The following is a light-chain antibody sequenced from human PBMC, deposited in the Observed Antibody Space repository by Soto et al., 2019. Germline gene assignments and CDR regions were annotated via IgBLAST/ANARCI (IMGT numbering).Light chain of an antibody. V-gene: IGLV2-14*01. Sequence: QSALTQPASVSGSPGQSITISCTGTSSDVGAYNYDSWYQQYQAEAPKVIIYDVSHRPAGVSNRFSGSKSGNTASLTISGLQTQDEADYYCSSYTSATTYVFGTGTKLTVL. CDR2: DVS. CDR1: SSDVGAYNY. CDR3: SSYTSATTYV. J-gene: IGLJ1*01.